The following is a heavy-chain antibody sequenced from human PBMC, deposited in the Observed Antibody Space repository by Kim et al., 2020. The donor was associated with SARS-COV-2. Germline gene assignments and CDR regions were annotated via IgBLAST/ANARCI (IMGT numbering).Heavy chain of an antibody. CDR1: GFTFTGYY. D-gene: IGHD6-19*01. CDR2: INPNSGDT. J-gene: IGHJ4*02. CDR3: ASQPHVAAGTWCFDY. Sequence: ASVKVSCEASGFTFTGYYIHWVRQAPGQGLEWMGWINPNSGDTNYAQKFQGRVTMTRYTSTSTAYMELSRLKSDDTAVYYFASQPHVAAGTWCFDYWGQGTVVTCSS. V-gene: IGHV1-2*02.